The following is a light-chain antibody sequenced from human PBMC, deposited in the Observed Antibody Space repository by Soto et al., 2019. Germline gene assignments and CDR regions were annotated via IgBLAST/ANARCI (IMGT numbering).Light chain of an antibody. CDR1: SGDVGAYDY. Sequence: QSALTQPASVSGSPGQSIAISCTGTSGDVGAYDYVSWYQHHPDKAPQLMIYEVSNRPSGVSDRFSGSKSVYTATLTISGLQAEDEADYYCASHTTSDTRVFGTGTKLTVL. CDR3: ASHTTSDTRV. J-gene: IGLJ1*01. CDR2: EVS. V-gene: IGLV2-14*01.